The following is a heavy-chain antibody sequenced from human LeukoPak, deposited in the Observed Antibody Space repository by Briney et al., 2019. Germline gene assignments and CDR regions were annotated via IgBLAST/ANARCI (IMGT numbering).Heavy chain of an antibody. CDR2: ISYDGSNK. J-gene: IGHJ4*02. D-gene: IGHD1/OR15-1a*01. CDR1: GFTFSSYG. Sequence: GRSLRLSCAASGFTFSSYGMHWVRQAPGKGLEWVAVISYDGSNKYYADSVKGRFTISRDNSKNTLYLQMNSLRAEDTAVYYCAKDHLGHGTPRWGQGTLVTVSS. CDR3: AKDHLGHGTPR. V-gene: IGHV3-30*18.